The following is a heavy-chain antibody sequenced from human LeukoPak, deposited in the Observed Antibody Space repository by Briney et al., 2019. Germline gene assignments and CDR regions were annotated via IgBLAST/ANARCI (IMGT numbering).Heavy chain of an antibody. V-gene: IGHV1-46*01. CDR3: ARDLARGYGSGSYSEKYFDY. CDR1: GYTFTGYY. D-gene: IGHD3-10*01. CDR2: INPSSGST. J-gene: IGHJ4*02. Sequence: GASVKVSCKASGYTFTGYYMHWVRQAPGQGLEWMGIINPSSGSTSYAQKFQGRVTMTRDMSTSTVYMELSSLRSEDTAVYYCARDLARGYGSGSYSEKYFDYWGQGTLVTVSS.